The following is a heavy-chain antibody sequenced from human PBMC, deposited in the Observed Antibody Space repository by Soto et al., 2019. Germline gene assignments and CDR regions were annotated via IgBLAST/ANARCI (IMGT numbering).Heavy chain of an antibody. V-gene: IGHV4-39*02. J-gene: IGHJ5*02. Sequence: QLQLQESGPGLVKPSETLSLTCTVSGGSSSSSSYYWGWIRQPPGKGLEWIGSLYYSGSTYYNPSLKSRATISVDTSKNQFSLKLSSVTAADTAVYYCARELIATTVNWFDPWGQGTLVTVSS. CDR1: GGSSSSSSYY. CDR3: ARELIATTVNWFDP. D-gene: IGHD4-17*01. CDR2: LYYSGST.